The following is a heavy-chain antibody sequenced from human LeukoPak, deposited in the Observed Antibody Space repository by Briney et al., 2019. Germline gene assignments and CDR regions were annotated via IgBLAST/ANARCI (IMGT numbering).Heavy chain of an antibody. CDR3: ARSYCSSTSCYYEGGAFDI. Sequence: GGSLRLPCAASGFTFSSYGMHWVRQAPGKGLEWVSSISSSSSYIYYADSVKGRFTISRDNAKNSLYLQMNSLRAEDTAVYYCARSYCSSTSCYYEGGAFDIWGQGTMVTVSS. CDR1: GFTFSSYG. V-gene: IGHV3-21*01. J-gene: IGHJ3*02. D-gene: IGHD2-2*01. CDR2: ISSSSSYI.